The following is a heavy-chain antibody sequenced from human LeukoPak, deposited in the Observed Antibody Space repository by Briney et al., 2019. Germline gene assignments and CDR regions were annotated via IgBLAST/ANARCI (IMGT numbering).Heavy chain of an antibody. CDR3: ARAKWELLFGDY. J-gene: IGHJ4*02. CDR2: ICGRGATK. V-gene: IGHV3-48*03. D-gene: IGHD1-26*01. Sequence: TGGSLRLSCAASGFNFNTYEMNWVRQAPGKGLEWVSYICGRGATKYYADSVKGRFTISRDSAENSLYLQMNDLRAEDTAVYYCARAKWELLFGDYWGQGTLVTVSS. CDR1: GFNFNTYE.